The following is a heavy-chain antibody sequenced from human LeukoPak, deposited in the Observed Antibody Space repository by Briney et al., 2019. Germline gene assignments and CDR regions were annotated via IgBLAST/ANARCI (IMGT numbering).Heavy chain of an antibody. CDR2: ISYSGST. CDR1: SGSISSGGYY. D-gene: IGHD3-3*01. J-gene: IGHJ4*02. V-gene: IGHV4-31*03. Sequence: SQTLSLTCTVSSGSISSGGYYRHWIRQHPGKGLEWIGFISYSGSTYYNPSLKSRVTISGDTSKNQFSLKLSSVTAADTAVYFCARLNDFWSGYYLRSFDYWGQGTLVTVSS. CDR3: ARLNDFWSGYYLRSFDY.